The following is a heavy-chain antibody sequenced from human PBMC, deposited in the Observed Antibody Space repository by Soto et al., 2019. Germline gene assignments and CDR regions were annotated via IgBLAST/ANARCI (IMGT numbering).Heavy chain of an antibody. V-gene: IGHV1-3*01. CDR1: GYTFTSYA. CDR3: ARSIVVVTALDY. Sequence: QVQLVQSGAEGKKPGASVKVSCKASGYTFTSYAMHWVRQAPGQRLEWMGWINAGNGNTKYSPKFQGRVTITRDTSASTAYMELSSLRSEDTAVYYCARSIVVVTALDYWGQGTLVTVSS. D-gene: IGHD2-21*02. CDR2: INAGNGNT. J-gene: IGHJ4*02.